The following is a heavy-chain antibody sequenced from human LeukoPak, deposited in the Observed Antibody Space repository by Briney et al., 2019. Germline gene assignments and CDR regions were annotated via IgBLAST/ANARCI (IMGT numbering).Heavy chain of an antibody. V-gene: IGHV1-8*02. D-gene: IGHD5-18*01. Sequence: GASVKVSCKASGYTFTGYYIHWVRQATGQGLEWMGWMNPNSGNTGYAQKFQGRVTMTRNTSISTAFMELSGLRSEDTAVYFCARRNTAMVAGLDYWGQGSLVTVSS. CDR2: MNPNSGNT. CDR1: GYTFTGYY. J-gene: IGHJ4*02. CDR3: ARRNTAMVAGLDY.